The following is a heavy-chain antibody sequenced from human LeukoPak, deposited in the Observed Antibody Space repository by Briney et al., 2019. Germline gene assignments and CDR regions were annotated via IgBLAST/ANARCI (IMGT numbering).Heavy chain of an antibody. J-gene: IGHJ5*02. D-gene: IGHD2-2*02. V-gene: IGHV1-2*02. CDR2: INPNSGGT. CDR3: ARDAAVVVPAAIWRNWFDP. CDR1: GYTFTGYY. Sequence: GASVKVSCKASGYTFTGYYMHWVRQAPGQGLEWMGWINPNSGGTNYAQKFQGRVTMTRDTSISTAYMELSRLRSDDTAVYYCARDAAVVVPAAIWRNWFDPWGQGTLVTVSS.